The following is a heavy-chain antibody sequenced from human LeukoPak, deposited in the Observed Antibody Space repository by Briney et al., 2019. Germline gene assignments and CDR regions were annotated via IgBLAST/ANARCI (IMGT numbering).Heavy chain of an antibody. D-gene: IGHD3-22*01. J-gene: IGHJ5*02. Sequence: GSLRLSCAASGFTVSSNYMSWVRQAPGKGLGWVSVIYSGGSTYYADSVKGRFTISRDNSKNTLYLQMNSLRAEDTAVYYCARDHYDSSGYYYAGWFDPWGQGTLVTVSS. CDR3: ARDHYDSSGYYYAGWFDP. CDR2: IYSGGST. V-gene: IGHV3-66*02. CDR1: GFTVSSNY.